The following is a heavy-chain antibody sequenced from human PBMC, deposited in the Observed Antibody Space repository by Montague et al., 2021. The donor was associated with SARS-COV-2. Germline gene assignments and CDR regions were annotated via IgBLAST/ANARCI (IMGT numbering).Heavy chain of an antibody. J-gene: IGHJ3*02. Sequence: SETLSLTCTVSGGSISSSSYYWGWIRQPPGKGLEWNGSIYYSGSTYYNPSLKSRVTISVDTYKNQFSLKLSSVTAADTAVYYCARQENSSGWFKPDAFDIWGQGTMVTVSS. CDR1: GGSISSSSYY. CDR2: IYYSGST. D-gene: IGHD6-19*01. V-gene: IGHV4-39*01. CDR3: ARQENSSGWFKPDAFDI.